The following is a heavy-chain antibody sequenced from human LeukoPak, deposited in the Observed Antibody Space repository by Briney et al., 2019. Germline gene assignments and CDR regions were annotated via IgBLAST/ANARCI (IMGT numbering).Heavy chain of an antibody. Sequence: GGSLRLSCAASRFTFSTYWMHWVRQAPGKGLVWVSRIHSDGSSTSYADSVKGRFTISRDNAKNTLYLQMNSLRAEDTAVYYCARENKWLPTSDAFDIWGQGTMVTVSS. V-gene: IGHV3-74*01. CDR2: IHSDGSST. CDR3: ARENKWLPTSDAFDI. CDR1: RFTFSTYW. D-gene: IGHD3-22*01. J-gene: IGHJ3*02.